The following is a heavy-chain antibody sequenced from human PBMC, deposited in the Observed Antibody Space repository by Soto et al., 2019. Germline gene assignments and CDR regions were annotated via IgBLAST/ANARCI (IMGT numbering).Heavy chain of an antibody. V-gene: IGHV1-18*01. Sequence: GASVKVSCKASGYTFTSYGISWVRQAPGQGREWVGWVSAYNGNTNYAQKLQGRVTMTTDTSTSTAYMELRSLRSDDTAVYYCARDDLDGGSDVDAFDIWGQGTMVTVSS. J-gene: IGHJ3*02. CDR2: VSAYNGNT. CDR3: ARDDLDGGSDVDAFDI. D-gene: IGHD2-15*01. CDR1: GYTFTSYG.